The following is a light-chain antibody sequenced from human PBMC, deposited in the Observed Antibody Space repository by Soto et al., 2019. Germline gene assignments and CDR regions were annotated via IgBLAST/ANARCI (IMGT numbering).Light chain of an antibody. Sequence: IVLTQSPGPLSLSPGESATLSCSARQSVNSLFFGWHQQKPGQAPRLLIYGTTNRAAGIPDRFSGSGSGTDFTLTISRLEPEDSAVYFCQQYGISPKTFGQGTKVDIK. V-gene: IGKV3-20*01. J-gene: IGKJ1*01. CDR3: QQYGISPKT. CDR2: GTT. CDR1: QSVNSLF.